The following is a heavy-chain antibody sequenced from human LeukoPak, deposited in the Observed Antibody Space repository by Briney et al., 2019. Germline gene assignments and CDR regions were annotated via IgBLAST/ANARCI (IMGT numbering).Heavy chain of an antibody. J-gene: IGHJ3*02. V-gene: IGHV4-4*07. Sequence: SETLSLTCTVSGGSINNYCWSWIRQPAGKGLEWIGRIYTRGSTNYNPSLKSRVTMSVDTSKNQFSLKLSSVTAAGTAVYYCARGRYCSADICSGGDAFDIWGQGTMVSISS. CDR3: ARGRYCSADICSGGDAFDI. CDR1: GGSINNYC. CDR2: IYTRGST. D-gene: IGHD2-15*01.